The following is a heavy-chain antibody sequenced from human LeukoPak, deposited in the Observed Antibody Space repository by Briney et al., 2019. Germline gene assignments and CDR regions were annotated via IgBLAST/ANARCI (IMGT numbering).Heavy chain of an antibody. J-gene: IGHJ4*02. D-gene: IGHD2-2*02. CDR3: AKDLGYCSSTSCSTFDY. V-gene: IGHV3-23*01. CDR2: ISGSGGST. CDR1: GFTFSSYT. Sequence: PGGSLRLSCAVSGFTFSSYTMNWVRQAPGKGLEWVSAISGSGGSTYYADSVKGRFTISRDNSKNTLYLQMNSLRAEDTAVYYCAKDLGYCSSTSCSTFDYWGQGTLVTVSS.